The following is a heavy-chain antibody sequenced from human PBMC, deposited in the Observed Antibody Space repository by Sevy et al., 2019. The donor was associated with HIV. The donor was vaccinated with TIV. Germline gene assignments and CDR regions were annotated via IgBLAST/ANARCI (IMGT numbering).Heavy chain of an antibody. CDR2: IWYDGSNK. CDR3: ARDRDTMIVGGFDY. CDR1: GFTVSRYG. Sequence: GGSLRLSCAASGFTVSRYGMHWVRQAPGKGLEWVAVIWYDGSNKYYADSVKGRLTISRDNSKNTLYLQMNSLRAEDTAVYYCARDRDTMIVGGFDYWGQGTLVTVSS. D-gene: IGHD3-22*01. V-gene: IGHV3-33*01. J-gene: IGHJ4*02.